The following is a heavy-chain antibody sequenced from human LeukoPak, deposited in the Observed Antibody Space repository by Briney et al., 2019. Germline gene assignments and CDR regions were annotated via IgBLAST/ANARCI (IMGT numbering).Heavy chain of an antibody. CDR1: GSTFSSYG. CDR2: ISYDGSNK. J-gene: IGHJ4*02. Sequence: GRSLRLSCAASGSTFSSYGMHWVRQAPGKGLEWVAVISYDGSNKYYADSVKGRFTISRDNSKNTLYLQMNSLRAEDTAVYYCAKDPFDYWGQGTLVTVSS. CDR3: AKDPFDY. V-gene: IGHV3-30*18.